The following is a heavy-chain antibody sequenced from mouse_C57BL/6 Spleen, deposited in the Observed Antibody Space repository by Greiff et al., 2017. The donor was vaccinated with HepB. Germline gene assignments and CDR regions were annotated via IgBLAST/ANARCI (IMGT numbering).Heavy chain of an antibody. J-gene: IGHJ1*03. V-gene: IGHV1-62-2*01. CDR1: GYTFTEYT. CDR2: FYPGSGSI. CDR3: ARHHYDYDGNWYFDV. D-gene: IGHD2-4*01. Sequence: VQLQESGAELVKPGASVKLSCKASGYTFTEYTIHWVKQRSGQGLEWIGWFYPGSGSIKYNEKFKDKATLTADKSSSTAYMELSRLTSEDSAVYFGARHHYDYDGNWYFDVWGTGTTVTVSS.